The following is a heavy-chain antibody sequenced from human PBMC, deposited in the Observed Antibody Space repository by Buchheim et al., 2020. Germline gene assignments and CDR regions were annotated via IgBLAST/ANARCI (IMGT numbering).Heavy chain of an antibody. CDR2: ISSSGSTI. J-gene: IGHJ5*02. D-gene: IGHD4-17*01. CDR1: GFTFSSYE. V-gene: IGHV3-48*03. Sequence: EVQLVESGGGLVQPGGSLRLSCAASGFTFSSYEMNWVRQAPGKGLERVSYISSSGSTIYYADSVKGRFTISRENAKNSLYLQMNSLRAEDTAVYYCAPGGNYGDYANWFDPWGQGTL. CDR3: APGGNYGDYANWFDP.